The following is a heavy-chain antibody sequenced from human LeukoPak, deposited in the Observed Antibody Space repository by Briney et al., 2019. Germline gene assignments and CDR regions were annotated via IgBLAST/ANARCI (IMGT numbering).Heavy chain of an antibody. V-gene: IGHV1-69*06. CDR2: IIPIFGTA. J-gene: IGHJ4*02. CDR1: GYTFTSYG. CDR3: AWDYYDSSGPARAFDY. D-gene: IGHD3-22*01. Sequence: SVKVSCKASGYTFTSYGISWVRQAPGQGLEWMGGIIPIFGTANYAQKFQGRVTITADKSTSTAYMELSSLRSEDTAVYYCAWDYYDSSGPARAFDYWGQGTLVTVSS.